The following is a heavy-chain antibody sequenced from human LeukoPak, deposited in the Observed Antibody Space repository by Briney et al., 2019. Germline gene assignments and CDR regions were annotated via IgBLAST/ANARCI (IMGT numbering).Heavy chain of an antibody. CDR3: AKRRVVPADYGMDV. D-gene: IGHD2-2*01. Sequence: GGSLRLSCAASGFTFNSYAMSWVRQAPGKGLEWVSAISGSGGSTYYADSVKGRFTISRDNYKNTLYLQMNSLRAEDTAVYYCAKRRVVPADYGMDVWGQGTTVTVSS. V-gene: IGHV3-23*01. J-gene: IGHJ6*02. CDR2: ISGSGGST. CDR1: GFTFNSYA.